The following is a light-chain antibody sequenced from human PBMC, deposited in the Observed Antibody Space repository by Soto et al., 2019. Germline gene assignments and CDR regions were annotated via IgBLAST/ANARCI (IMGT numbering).Light chain of an antibody. J-gene: IGKJ5*01. CDR3: QQYNNWRPIT. Sequence: EIVMTQSPATLSVSPGERATLSCRASQSVSSNLAWYQQKPGQAPRLLIYGASTRATGIPARFSSSGSGTEFTLTISGPQSEDFAVYYCQQYNNWRPITFGEGTRLEMK. CDR2: GAS. CDR1: QSVSSN. V-gene: IGKV3-15*01.